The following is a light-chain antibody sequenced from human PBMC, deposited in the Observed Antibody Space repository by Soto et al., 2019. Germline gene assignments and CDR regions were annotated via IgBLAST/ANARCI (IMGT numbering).Light chain of an antibody. Sequence: QSALTQPASVSGWPGQSITIYCTGTSSDVGGSIYVSWYQLSPGKAPKLLIYDVDRPSGVSSRFSGSKSGNTASLTISGLQAEDEDDYYCNSYTSSGTVVFGGGTKLTVL. J-gene: IGLJ3*02. V-gene: IGLV2-14*01. CDR3: NSYTSSGTVV. CDR1: SSDVGGSIY. CDR2: DV.